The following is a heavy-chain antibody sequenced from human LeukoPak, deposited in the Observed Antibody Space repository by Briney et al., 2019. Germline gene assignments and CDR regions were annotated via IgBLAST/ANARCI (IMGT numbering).Heavy chain of an antibody. CDR1: GFTFSSYE. V-gene: IGHV3-48*03. Sequence: GSLRLSCAASGFTFSSYEMNWVRQAPGKGLEWVSYISSSGSTIYYADSVKGRFTISRDNAKNSLYLQMNSLRAEDTAVYYCARGELYGAFYWGQGTLVTVSS. D-gene: IGHD1-7*01. CDR2: ISSSGSTI. J-gene: IGHJ4*02. CDR3: ARGELYGAFY.